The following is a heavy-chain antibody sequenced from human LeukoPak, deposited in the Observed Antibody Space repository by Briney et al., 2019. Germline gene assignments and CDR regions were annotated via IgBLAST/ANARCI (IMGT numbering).Heavy chain of an antibody. J-gene: IGHJ4*02. CDR2: IKQDGSEK. CDR3: ASTNWDLAAGPLRYFDY. V-gene: IGHV3-7*01. Sequence: GGSLRLSCAASGFTFSSYWMSWVRQAPGKGLEWVANIKQDGSEKYYVDSVKGRFTISRDNAKNSLYLQMNSLRAEDTAVYYCASTNWDLAAGPLRYFDYWGQGTLVTVSS. CDR1: GFTFSSYW. D-gene: IGHD1-1*01.